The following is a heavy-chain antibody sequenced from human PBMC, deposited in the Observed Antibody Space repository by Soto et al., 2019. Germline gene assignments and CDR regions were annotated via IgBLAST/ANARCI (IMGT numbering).Heavy chain of an antibody. Sequence: SETLSLTCTVSGGSISSYYWSWIRQPPGKGLEWIGYIYYSGSTNYNPSLKSRVTISVDTSRNQFSLKLSSVTAADTAVYYCARRGFQYSSGPKYYYMDVWGKGTTVTVSS. V-gene: IGHV4-59*01. D-gene: IGHD6-19*01. CDR2: IYYSGST. J-gene: IGHJ6*03. CDR1: GGSISSYY. CDR3: ARRGFQYSSGPKYYYMDV.